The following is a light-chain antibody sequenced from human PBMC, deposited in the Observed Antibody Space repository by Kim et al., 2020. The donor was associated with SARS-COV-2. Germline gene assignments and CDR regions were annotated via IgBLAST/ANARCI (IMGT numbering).Light chain of an antibody. V-gene: IGLV2-18*02. CDR2: EVS. Sequence: GQSVTISCTGTSSAVGSYDRVSWYRQPPGTAPKLMIYEVSHRPSGVPDRFSGSKSGNTASLTISGLQAEDETDYYCSSYTSSSTVVFGGGTQLTVL. J-gene: IGLJ2*01. CDR1: SSAVGSYDR. CDR3: SSYTSSSTVV.